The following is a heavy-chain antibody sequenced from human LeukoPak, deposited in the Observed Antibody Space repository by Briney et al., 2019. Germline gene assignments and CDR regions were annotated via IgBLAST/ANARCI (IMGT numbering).Heavy chain of an antibody. D-gene: IGHD3-9*01. CDR1: GFAFSSYA. J-gene: IGHJ4*02. Sequence: QAGGSLRLSCAASGFAFSSYAMSWVRQAPGKGLEWVSAISGSGGSTYYADSVKGRFTISRDNSKNTLYLQMNSLRAEDTAVYYCAKAGVLRYFDWSHDYWGQGTLVTVSS. CDR3: AKAGVLRYFDWSHDY. V-gene: IGHV3-23*01. CDR2: ISGSGGST.